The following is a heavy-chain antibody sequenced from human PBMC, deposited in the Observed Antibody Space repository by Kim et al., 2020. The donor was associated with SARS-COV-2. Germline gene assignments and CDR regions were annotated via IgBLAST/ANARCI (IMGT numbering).Heavy chain of an antibody. Sequence: THHAGSVTGRFTISRDNARNTVYRQMNRLRAEDTAVYYCARDNYEGFDPWGQGTLVTVSS. D-gene: IGHD3-16*01. CDR3: ARDNYEGFDP. V-gene: IGHV3-74*01. J-gene: IGHJ5*02. CDR2: T.